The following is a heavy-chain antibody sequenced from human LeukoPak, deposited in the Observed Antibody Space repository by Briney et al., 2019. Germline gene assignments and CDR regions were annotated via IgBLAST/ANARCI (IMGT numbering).Heavy chain of an antibody. CDR1: GFTFSSNA. CDR3: AKDATASPYFHWFDN. J-gene: IGHJ4*02. CDR2: ISSGDRT. V-gene: IGHV3-23*01. D-gene: IGHD3-9*01. Sequence: GGSLRLSCAASGFTFSSNAMTGVRQAPGKGLEWVAGISSGDRTFHAESVKGRFTISRDKSKDTLYLQMNSLRAEDTAVYYCAKDATASPYFHWFDNWGQGTQVIVSS.